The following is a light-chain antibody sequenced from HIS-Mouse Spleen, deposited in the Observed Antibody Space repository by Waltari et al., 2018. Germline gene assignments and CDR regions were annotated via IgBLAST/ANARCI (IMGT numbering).Light chain of an antibody. CDR2: GKT. CDR3: NARDSSGNHWV. J-gene: IGLJ3*02. Sequence: SSELTQDPAVSVALGQTVRITCQGDSLSSYYASWYQQKPGQAPVLVIYGKTNRTSGIPDRFSGSSSGNTASLTITGAQAEDEADYYCNARDSSGNHWVFGGGTKLTVL. CDR1: SLSSYY. V-gene: IGLV3-19*01.